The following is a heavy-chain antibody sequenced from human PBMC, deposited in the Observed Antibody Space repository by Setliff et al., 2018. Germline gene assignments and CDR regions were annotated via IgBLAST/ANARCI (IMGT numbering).Heavy chain of an antibody. V-gene: IGHV3-30*04. D-gene: IGHD2-15*01. CDR2: ISDDGRRT. CDR1: GFTFSTYR. CDR3: ARTCSGSVCYAGLES. Sequence: PGGSLRLSCAASGFTFSTYRMHWVRQAPGKGLEWVAVISDDGRRTYYADSVRGRFIISRDNSKNTLYLQMNSLSPEDTAVYYCARTCSGSVCYAGLESWGQGTPVTVSS. J-gene: IGHJ4*02.